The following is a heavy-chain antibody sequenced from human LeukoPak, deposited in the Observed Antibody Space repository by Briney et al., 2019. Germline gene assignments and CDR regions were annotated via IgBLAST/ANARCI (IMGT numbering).Heavy chain of an antibody. CDR3: ARKLSGYSSGWYPDY. D-gene: IGHD6-19*01. J-gene: IGHJ4*01. Sequence: ASVKVSCKASGYIFTSYDINWVRQAPGQGLEWVGWIYPKNGKTGYAEKFQGRVTLTTDMSTNTAYMEMDNLTSDYTAVYFCARKLSGYSSGWYPDYWGHGSLVIVSS. V-gene: IGHV1-8*01. CDR2: IYPKNGKT. CDR1: GYIFTSYD.